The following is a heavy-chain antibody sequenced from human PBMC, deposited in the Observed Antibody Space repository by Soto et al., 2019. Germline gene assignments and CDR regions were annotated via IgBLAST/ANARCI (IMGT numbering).Heavy chain of an antibody. CDR1: GFAFSTKW. V-gene: IGHV3-74*01. D-gene: IGHD1-26*01. CDR2: INLDGTTT. CDR3: ARIPYSDTDPCP. Sequence: EVQLVESGGGLVQPGGSLRLSCAASGFAFSTKWMHGVRQGPGKGLVWVSRINLDGTTTNYADSVKGRFTISRDNAKNMLYLQMDSLRAEDTAVYYCARIPYSDTDPCPWGQGTLVTVSS. J-gene: IGHJ5*02.